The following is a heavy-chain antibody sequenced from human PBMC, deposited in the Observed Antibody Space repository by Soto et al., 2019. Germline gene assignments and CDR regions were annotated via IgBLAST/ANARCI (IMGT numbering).Heavy chain of an antibody. J-gene: IGHJ4*02. CDR1: GYNFANYW. CDR3: ARLELTGLDN. CDR2: IYPGDSDT. V-gene: IGHV5-51*01. Sequence: GESLKISCQGSGYNFANYWIGWVRQMPGKGLEWMGIIYPGDSDTRYGPSFQGHVTISADKSISTAYLQWSSLKASDTAIYFCARLELTGLDNWGQGTPVTVSS. D-gene: IGHD3-9*01.